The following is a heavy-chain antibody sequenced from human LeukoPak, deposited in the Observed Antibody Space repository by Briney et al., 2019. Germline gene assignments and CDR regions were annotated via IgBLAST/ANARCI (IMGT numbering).Heavy chain of an antibody. D-gene: IGHD1-26*01. CDR3: AKDQISGRWYSGTVGYYYGMDV. Sequence: GGSLRLSCAASGFTFSSYGMHWVRQAPGKGLEWVAVISYDGSNKYYADSVKGRFTISRDNSKNTLYLQMNSLRAEDTAVYYCAKDQISGRWYSGTVGYYYGMDVWGQGTTVTVSS. CDR2: ISYDGSNK. J-gene: IGHJ6*02. V-gene: IGHV3-30*18. CDR1: GFTFSSYG.